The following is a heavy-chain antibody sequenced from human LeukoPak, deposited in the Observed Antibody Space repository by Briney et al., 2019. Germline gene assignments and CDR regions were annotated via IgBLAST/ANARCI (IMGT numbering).Heavy chain of an antibody. D-gene: IGHD2-8*02. Sequence: PGGSLRLSCAASGFTFSSYAMHWVRQAPGKGLEWVAFIHYDGSNNYYADSVKGRFTISRDNSKNTLCLQMNSLRAEDTAVYYCVKVAVGYFVYWGQGTL. CDR1: GFTFSSYA. J-gene: IGHJ4*02. V-gene: IGHV3-30*02. CDR2: IHYDGSNN. CDR3: VKVAVGYFVY.